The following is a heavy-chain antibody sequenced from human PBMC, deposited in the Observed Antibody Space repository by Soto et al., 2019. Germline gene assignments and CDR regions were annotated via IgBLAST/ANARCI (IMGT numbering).Heavy chain of an antibody. CDR1: GGSISSGGYS. Sequence: QLQLQESGSGLVKPSQTLSLTCAVSGGSISSGGYSWSWIRQPPGKGLEWIGYIYHSGSTYYNPSLKNQVTISVDRSKNQFSLKLSSVTAADTAVYYCARVVVPAAIWGYNGFDPWGQGTLVTVSS. V-gene: IGHV4-30-2*01. CDR3: ARVVVPAAIWGYNGFDP. D-gene: IGHD2-2*01. J-gene: IGHJ5*02. CDR2: IYHSGST.